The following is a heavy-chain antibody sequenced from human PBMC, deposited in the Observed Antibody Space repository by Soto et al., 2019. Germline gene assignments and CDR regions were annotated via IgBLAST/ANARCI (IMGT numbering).Heavy chain of an antibody. CDR3: ARARRGYYYYGMDV. V-gene: IGHV4-31*03. CDR2: IYYSGLT. CDR1: GGSMRSEGYY. Sequence: SETLSLTCSVSGGSMRSEGYYWSWIRQHPGKGLEWIGYIYYSGLTDYNPSLKSRLTISVDTSKNQFSLKLSSVTAADTAVYYCARARRGYYYYGMDVWGQGTTVTVSS. J-gene: IGHJ6*02.